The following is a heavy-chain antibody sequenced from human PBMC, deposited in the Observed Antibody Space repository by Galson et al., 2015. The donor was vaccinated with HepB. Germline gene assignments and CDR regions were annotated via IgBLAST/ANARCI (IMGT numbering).Heavy chain of an antibody. D-gene: IGHD5-24*01. Sequence: SLRLSCAASGFTFSSYGMHWVRQAPGKGLEWVAVISYDGSNKYYADSVKGRFTISRDNSKNTLYLQMNSLRAEDTAVYYCAKDMDGKRWLQFGHYYYYGMDVWGQGTTVTVSS. CDR2: ISYDGSNK. J-gene: IGHJ6*02. CDR1: GFTFSSYG. CDR3: AKDMDGKRWLQFGHYYYYGMDV. V-gene: IGHV3-30*18.